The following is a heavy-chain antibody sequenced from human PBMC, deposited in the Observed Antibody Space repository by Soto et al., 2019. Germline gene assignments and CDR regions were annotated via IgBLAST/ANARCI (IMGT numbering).Heavy chain of an antibody. CDR2: IYPGDSET. V-gene: IGHV5-51*01. D-gene: IGHD2-21*01. Sequence: GESLKISCHGSGYTFSTSWIAWVRQMSGKGLEWMGFIYPGDSETRYNPSFQGQVTISADTSINTAYLQWSTLKASDTAMYFCARQGEYCSGDYCFTDFWGQGTLVTVSS. CDR3: ARQGEYCSGDYCFTDF. CDR1: GYTFSTSW. J-gene: IGHJ4*02.